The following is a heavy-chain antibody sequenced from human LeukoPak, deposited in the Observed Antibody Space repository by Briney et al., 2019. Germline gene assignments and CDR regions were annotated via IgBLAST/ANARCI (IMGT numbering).Heavy chain of an antibody. V-gene: IGHV4-59*01. CDR1: GGSISSYY. CDR2: IYYSGST. D-gene: IGHD1-1*01. J-gene: IGHJ5*02. CDR3: ARGSRETGIAYNWFDP. Sequence: SETLSLTCTVSGGSISSYYWSWIRQPPGKGLEWIGYIYYSGSTNYNPSLKSRVTISVDTSKNQFPLKLSSVTAADTAVYYCARGSRETGIAYNWFDPWGQGTLVTVSS.